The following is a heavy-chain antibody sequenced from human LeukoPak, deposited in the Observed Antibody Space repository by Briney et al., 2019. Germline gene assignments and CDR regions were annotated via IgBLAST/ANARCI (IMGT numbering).Heavy chain of an antibody. Sequence: SETLSLTCTVSGGSISSNYWSWIRQPPGKGLEWIGYIYYSGSTYYNPSLKSRVTISVDTSKNQFSLKLSSVTAADTAVYYCAREGGSYYYDSSGYPTHWGQGTLVTVSS. V-gene: IGHV4-59*06. CDR3: AREGGSYYYDSSGYPTH. D-gene: IGHD3-22*01. CDR2: IYYSGST. CDR1: GGSISSNY. J-gene: IGHJ4*02.